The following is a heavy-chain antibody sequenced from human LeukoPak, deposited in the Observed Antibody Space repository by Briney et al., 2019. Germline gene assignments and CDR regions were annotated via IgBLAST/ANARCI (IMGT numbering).Heavy chain of an antibody. V-gene: IGHV1-24*01. J-gene: IGHJ4*02. CDR3: ATDRTGTTGGFDY. Sequence: ASVKVSCKASGYTFTGYYMHWVRQAPGKGLEWMGGFDPEDGETIYAQKFQGRVTMTEDTSTDTAYMELSSLRSEDTAVYYCATDRTGTTGGFDYWGQGTLVTVSS. CDR1: GYTFTGYY. D-gene: IGHD1-7*01. CDR2: FDPEDGET.